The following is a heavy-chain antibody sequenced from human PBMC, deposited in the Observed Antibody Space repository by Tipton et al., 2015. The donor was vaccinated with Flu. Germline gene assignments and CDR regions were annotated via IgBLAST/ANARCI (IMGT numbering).Heavy chain of an antibody. CDR3: TKGDEYWSGYSKDCGYYFDY. Sequence: SLRLSCAASGFSFNSYAMGWVRQAPGKGLEWISALSRSGGTTYYADSVKGRSAISKDHSKNTLYLLINRLRPEDSAVYYCTKGDEYWSGYSKDCGYYFDYWGQGTMVTVSS. J-gene: IGHJ4*02. V-gene: IGHV3-23*01. CDR2: LSRSGGTT. D-gene: IGHD3-3*01. CDR1: GFSFNSYA.